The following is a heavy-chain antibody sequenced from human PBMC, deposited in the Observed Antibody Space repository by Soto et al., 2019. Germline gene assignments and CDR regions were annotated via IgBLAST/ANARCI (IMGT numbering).Heavy chain of an antibody. CDR1: GYIFPSFS. Sequence: APVEGSRQASGYIFPSFSMHWVRQAPGQRLEWMGWINAGNGNTKYSQKFQGRVTITRDTSASTAYMELSSLRSEDTAVYYCAKSATVPAAIAYWGQGTLVTVSS. V-gene: IGHV1-3*01. CDR2: INAGNGNT. CDR3: AKSATVPAAIAY. D-gene: IGHD2-2*02. J-gene: IGHJ4*02.